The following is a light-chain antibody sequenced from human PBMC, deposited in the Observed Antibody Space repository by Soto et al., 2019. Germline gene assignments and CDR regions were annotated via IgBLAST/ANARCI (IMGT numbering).Light chain of an antibody. CDR3: QQYFITPLT. CDR1: QSVLYSSNNKNY. CDR2: WAS. V-gene: IGKV4-1*01. J-gene: IGKJ4*01. Sequence: DIVMTQSPDSLAVPLGERATINCKSSQSVLYSSNNKNYLAWYQQKPGQPPNLLIYWASTRESGVPDRFSGSGSGTDFTLTISSLQAEDVAVYYCQQYFITPLTFGGGTKVDIK.